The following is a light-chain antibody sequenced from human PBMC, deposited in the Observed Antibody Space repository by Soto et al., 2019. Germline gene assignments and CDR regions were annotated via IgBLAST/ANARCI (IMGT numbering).Light chain of an antibody. Sequence: QSVLTQPASVSGSPGQSIAISCTGTSSDVVTYKYVSWYQQHPGKAPKLMIYEVSNRPSGVSDRFSGSKSGNSASLTISGLRPEDEAYYYCCSYAGSTTRVVFGGGTKLAVL. V-gene: IGLV2-14*01. CDR3: CSYAGSTTRVV. CDR2: EVS. J-gene: IGLJ2*01. CDR1: SSDVVTYKY.